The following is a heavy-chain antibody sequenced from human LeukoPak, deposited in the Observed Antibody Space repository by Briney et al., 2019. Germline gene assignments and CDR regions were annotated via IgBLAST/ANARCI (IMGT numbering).Heavy chain of an antibody. CDR3: AFHYDILTGFDYFDY. V-gene: IGHV3-23*01. D-gene: IGHD3-9*01. J-gene: IGHJ4*02. CDR2: ISGSGGST. Sequence: PGGSLRLSXAASGFTFSSYAMSWVRQAPGKGLEWVSAISGSGGSTYYADSVKGRFTISRDNSKNTLYLQMNSLRAEDTAVYYCAFHYDILTGFDYFDYWGQGTLVTVSS. CDR1: GFTFSSYA.